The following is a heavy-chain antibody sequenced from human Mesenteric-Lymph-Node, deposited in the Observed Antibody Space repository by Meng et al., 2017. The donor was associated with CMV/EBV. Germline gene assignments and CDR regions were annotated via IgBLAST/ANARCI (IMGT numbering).Heavy chain of an antibody. D-gene: IGHD5-18*01. J-gene: IGHJ4*02. Sequence: SETLSLTCTVSGGSISSYYWSWIRQPPGKGLEWIGFFYYTGSSNYNPSLKSRVTMSVDTSKSQFSLKLSSVTAADTAVYYCARDLTAMAFFDYWGQGTLVTVSS. V-gene: IGHV4-59*01. CDR1: GGSISSYY. CDR2: FYYTGSS. CDR3: ARDLTAMAFFDY.